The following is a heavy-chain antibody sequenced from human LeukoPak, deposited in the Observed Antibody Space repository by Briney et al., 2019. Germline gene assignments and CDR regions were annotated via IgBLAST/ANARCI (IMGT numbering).Heavy chain of an antibody. D-gene: IGHD3-10*01. V-gene: IGHV1-69*05. Sequence: SVKVSCKASGGTFSSYAISWVRQAPGQGLEWMGRIIPIFGTANYAQKFQGRVTITTDESTSTAYMELSSLRSEDTAVYYCASGGSGSYYNEPVDYWSQGTLVTVSS. J-gene: IGHJ4*02. CDR2: IIPIFGTA. CDR1: GGTFSSYA. CDR3: ASGGSGSYYNEPVDY.